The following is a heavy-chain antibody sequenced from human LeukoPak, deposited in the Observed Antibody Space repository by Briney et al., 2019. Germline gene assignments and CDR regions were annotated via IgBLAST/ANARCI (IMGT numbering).Heavy chain of an antibody. CDR2: INPNSGGT. CDR3: ARDSSGWYGYRGNYYYYYMDV. D-gene: IGHD6-19*01. Sequence: GASVKVSCKASGYTITGYYMHWVRQAPGQGLEWMGWINPNSGGTNYAQKFQGRVTMTRDTSISTAYMELSRLRSDDTAVYYCARDSSGWYGYRGNYYYYYMDVWGKGTTVTISS. CDR1: GYTITGYY. V-gene: IGHV1-2*02. J-gene: IGHJ6*03.